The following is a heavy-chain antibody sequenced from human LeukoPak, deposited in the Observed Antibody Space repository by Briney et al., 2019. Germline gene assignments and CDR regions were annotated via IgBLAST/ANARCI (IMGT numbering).Heavy chain of an antibody. CDR2: ITTSGSTI. D-gene: IGHD3-22*01. V-gene: IGHV3-48*04. Sequence: GGSLRLSCAASGFTFSDYSMNWVRQAPGKGLEWVSYITTSGSTIYYADSVEGRFTISRDNAKNSLYLQMNSLRAEDTALYHCARGPSYYDSSGYCPLDYWGQGTLVTVSS. J-gene: IGHJ4*02. CDR1: GFTFSDYS. CDR3: ARGPSYYDSSGYCPLDY.